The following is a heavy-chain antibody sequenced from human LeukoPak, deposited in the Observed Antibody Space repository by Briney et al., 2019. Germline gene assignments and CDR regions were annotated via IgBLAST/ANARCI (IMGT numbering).Heavy chain of an antibody. CDR1: GFTFSSYA. CDR3: AAPHAEYYYDISGPLDY. CDR2: ISASGRNQ. V-gene: IGHV3-23*01. D-gene: IGHD3-22*01. J-gene: IGHJ4*02. Sequence: QPGGSLRLSCAASGFTFSSYAMGWVRQAPGKGVEWVSAISASGRNQCYADPVTGRFTISRDNSKNTLYLQMHSLRADDTAVYYCAAPHAEYYYDISGPLDYWGQGTLVTVSS.